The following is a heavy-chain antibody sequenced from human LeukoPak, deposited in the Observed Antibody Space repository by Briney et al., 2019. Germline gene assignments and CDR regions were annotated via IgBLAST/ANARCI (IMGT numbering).Heavy chain of an antibody. Sequence: SETLSLTCTVSGGSISSYYWSWIRQPPGKGLEWIGYIYYSGSTNYNPSLKSRVTISVDTSKNQFSLKLSSVTAADTAVYYCASGRVDYYDSSGSDAFDIWGQGTMVTVSS. D-gene: IGHD3-22*01. V-gene: IGHV4-59*01. CDR1: GGSISSYY. CDR2: IYYSGST. J-gene: IGHJ3*02. CDR3: ASGRVDYYDSSGSDAFDI.